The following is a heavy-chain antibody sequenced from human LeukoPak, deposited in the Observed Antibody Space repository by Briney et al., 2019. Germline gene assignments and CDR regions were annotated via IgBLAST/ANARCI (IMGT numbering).Heavy chain of an antibody. CDR3: ARQNFDWLLSLDNWFDP. Sequence: ASVKVSCKASGYTFTSYGISWVRQAPGQGLEWMGWISAYNGNTNYAQKLQGRVTMTTDTSTSTAYMELRSLRSDDTAVYYCARQNFDWLLSLDNWFDPLGQGTLVTVSS. D-gene: IGHD3-9*01. V-gene: IGHV1-18*01. J-gene: IGHJ5*02. CDR1: GYTFTSYG. CDR2: ISAYNGNT.